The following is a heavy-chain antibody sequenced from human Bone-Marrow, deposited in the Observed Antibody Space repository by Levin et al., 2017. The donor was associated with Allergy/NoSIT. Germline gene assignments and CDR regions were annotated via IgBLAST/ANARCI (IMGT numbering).Heavy chain of an antibody. D-gene: IGHD3-10*02. Sequence: ASVKVSCQASGYTFVHYYIHWVRQAPGQGLEWMGRIRPSRGETVYAEKFQGRITMTTDTSINTAYMELSSLVSDDTAVYYCGRGVQSFDSWGQGSLVTVSS. CDR2: IRPSRGET. J-gene: IGHJ5*01. V-gene: IGHV1-2*06. CDR3: GRGVQSFDS. CDR1: GYTFVHYY.